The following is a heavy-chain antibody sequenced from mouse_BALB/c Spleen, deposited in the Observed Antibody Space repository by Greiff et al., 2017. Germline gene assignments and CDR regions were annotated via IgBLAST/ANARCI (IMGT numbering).Heavy chain of an antibody. CDR1: GFTFSSYA. CDR2: ISSGGSYT. V-gene: IGHV5-9-3*01. Sequence: EVQGVESGGGLVKPGGSLKLSCAASGFTFSSYAMSWVRQTPEKRLEWVATISSGGSYTYYPDSVKGRFTISRDNAKNTLYLQMSSLRSEDTAMYYCARRGYYYGSSYDYAMDYWGQGTSVTVSS. D-gene: IGHD1-1*01. J-gene: IGHJ4*01. CDR3: ARRGYYYGSSYDYAMDY.